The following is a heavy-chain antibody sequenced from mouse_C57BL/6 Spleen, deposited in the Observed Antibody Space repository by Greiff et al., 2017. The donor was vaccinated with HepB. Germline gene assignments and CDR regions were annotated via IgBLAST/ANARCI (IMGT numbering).Heavy chain of an antibody. Sequence: EVQLVESGGGLVQPGGSLSLSCAASGFTFTDYYMSWVRQPPGKALEWLGFIRNKANGYTTEYSASVKGRFTISRDNSQSFLYLQMNALRAEDSATYYCARTSLYDYVNWYFDVWGTGTTVTVSS. V-gene: IGHV7-3*01. CDR1: GFTFTDYY. CDR3: ARTSLYDYVNWYFDV. D-gene: IGHD2-4*01. J-gene: IGHJ1*03. CDR2: IRNKANGYTT.